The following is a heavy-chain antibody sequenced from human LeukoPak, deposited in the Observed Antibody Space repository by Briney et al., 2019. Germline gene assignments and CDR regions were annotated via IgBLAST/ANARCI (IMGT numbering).Heavy chain of an antibody. CDR2: IYYSGST. CDR3: ARDDYGARQADAFDI. Sequence: SQTLSLTCTVSGGSISSGGYYWSWIRQHPGKGLEWIGYIYYSGSTYYNPSLKSRVTISVDKSKNQFSLKLSSVTAADTAVYYCARDDYGARQADAFDIWGQGTMVTVSS. V-gene: IGHV4-31*03. CDR1: GGSISSGGYY. J-gene: IGHJ3*02. D-gene: IGHD4-17*01.